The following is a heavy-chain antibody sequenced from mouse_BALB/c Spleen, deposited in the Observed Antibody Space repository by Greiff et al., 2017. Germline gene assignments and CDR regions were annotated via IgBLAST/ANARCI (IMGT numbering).Heavy chain of an antibody. Sequence: VQLQQSGAELARPGASVKLSCKASGYTFTSYWMQWVKQRPGQGLEWIGAIYPGDGDTRYTQKFKGKAILTADKSSSTAYMQLSSLASEDAAVYYCAREGYYFDYWGQGTTLTVSA. CDR1: GYTFTSYW. CDR3: AREGYYFDY. J-gene: IGHJ2*01. CDR2: IYPGDGDT. V-gene: IGHV1-87*01.